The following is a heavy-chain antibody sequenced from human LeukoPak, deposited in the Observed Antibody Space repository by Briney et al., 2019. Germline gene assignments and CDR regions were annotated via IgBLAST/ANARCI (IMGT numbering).Heavy chain of an antibody. D-gene: IGHD6-19*01. Sequence: PGGSLRLSWAASGFTFSSYGMHWVRQAPGKGLEWVAVISYDGNDKYYADSVKGRFTISRDNSKNTLYLQMNSLRSEDTAVYYCAKGCVSVAYLNYFDSWGQGTLVTVSS. V-gene: IGHV3-30*18. J-gene: IGHJ4*02. CDR1: GFTFSSYG. CDR3: AKGCVSVAYLNYFDS. CDR2: ISYDGNDK.